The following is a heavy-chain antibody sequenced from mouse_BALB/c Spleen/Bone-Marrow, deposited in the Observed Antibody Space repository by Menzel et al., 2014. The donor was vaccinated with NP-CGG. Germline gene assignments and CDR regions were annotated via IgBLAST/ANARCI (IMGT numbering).Heavy chain of an antibody. D-gene: IGHD1-1*01. CDR2: IDTENGDT. V-gene: IGHV14-4*02. J-gene: IGHJ3*01. CDR1: GLNIKDYY. CDR3: NAQNYGFGAWFAY. Sequence: VQLQQSGAPLVRSGASVKLSCTASGLNIKDYYMHWVKQRPEQCLEWIGWIDTENGDTEYASKFQGKATMTADTWANPAYLKLSRQTTEDTAVYYCNAQNYGFGAWFAYWGEGTLVT.